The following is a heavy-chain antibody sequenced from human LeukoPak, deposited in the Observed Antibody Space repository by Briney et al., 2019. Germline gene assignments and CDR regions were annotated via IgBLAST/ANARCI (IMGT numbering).Heavy chain of an antibody. Sequence: ASVNVSCKASGHTFSIYNMHWVQQAPGQGLEWMGIINPSGGSTSYAQKFQGRVTMTRDTSTSTVYMELSSLKSEDTAVYYCARTSTSSSDYWGQGTLVTVSS. CDR1: GHTFSIYN. CDR2: INPSGGST. D-gene: IGHD6-6*01. CDR3: ARTSTSSSDY. V-gene: IGHV1-46*03. J-gene: IGHJ4*02.